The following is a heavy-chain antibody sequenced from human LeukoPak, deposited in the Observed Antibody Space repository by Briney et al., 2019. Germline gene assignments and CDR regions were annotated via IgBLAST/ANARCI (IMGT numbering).Heavy chain of an antibody. CDR3: ARCRRSGSYCNEVNWFDP. CDR2: IYYSGST. CDR1: GGSISSGGFY. J-gene: IGHJ5*02. Sequence: SETLSLTCTVSGGSISSGGFYWRWIRQHPGKGLEWIGYIYYSGSTYYNPSLKSRVTISVDTSKNQYSLRLSSVTAADTAVYYCARCRRSGSYCNEVNWFDPWGQGTLVTVSS. D-gene: IGHD3-10*01. V-gene: IGHV4-31*03.